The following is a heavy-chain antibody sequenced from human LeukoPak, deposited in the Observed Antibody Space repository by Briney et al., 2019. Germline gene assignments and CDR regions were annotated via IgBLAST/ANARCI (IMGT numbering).Heavy chain of an antibody. Sequence: GGSLRLSCAASGFTFSSYWMSWVRQAPGKGLEWVANIKQDGSEKYYVDSVKGRFTISGDNAKNSLYLQMNSLRAEDTAVYYCGRKTGVTGEAFDCWGQGTLVTVS. CDR3: GRKTGVTGEAFDC. CDR1: GFTFSSYW. J-gene: IGHJ4*02. D-gene: IGHD7-27*01. V-gene: IGHV3-7*01. CDR2: IKQDGSEK.